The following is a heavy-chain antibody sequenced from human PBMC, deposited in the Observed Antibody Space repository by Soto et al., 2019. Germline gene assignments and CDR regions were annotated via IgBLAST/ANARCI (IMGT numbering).Heavy chain of an antibody. V-gene: IGHV3-73*01. Sequence: QPGGSLRLSCAASGFTFSGSAMHWVRQASGKGLEWVGRIRSKANSYATAYAASVKGRFTISRDDSKNTAYLQMNSLKTEDTAVYYCTSPIETAYYYYGMDVWGQGTTVTVSS. CDR2: IRSKANSYAT. CDR1: GFTFSGSA. J-gene: IGHJ6*02. CDR3: TSPIETAYYYYGMDV. D-gene: IGHD3-22*01.